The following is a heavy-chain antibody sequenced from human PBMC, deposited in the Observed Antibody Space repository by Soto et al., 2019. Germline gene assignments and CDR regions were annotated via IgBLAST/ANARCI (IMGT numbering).Heavy chain of an antibody. CDR1: GFTVSSNY. D-gene: IGHD2-21*01. CDR2: IYSGGST. V-gene: IGHV3-53*01. CDR3: ASYSLLGTPGYFDY. J-gene: IGHJ4*02. Sequence: LRLSWASSGFTVSSNYMSWVRRAPGKGLEWVSVIYSGGSTYYADSVKGRFTISRDNSKNTLYLQMNSLRAEDTAVYYCASYSLLGTPGYFDYWGQGTLVTVYS.